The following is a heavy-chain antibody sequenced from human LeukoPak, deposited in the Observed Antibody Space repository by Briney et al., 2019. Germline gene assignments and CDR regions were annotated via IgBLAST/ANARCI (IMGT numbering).Heavy chain of an antibody. CDR2: IYYSGST. D-gene: IGHD6-19*01. Sequence: SETLSLTCTVSGGSISSGSYYWSWIRQPAGKGLEWIGSIYYSGSTYYNPSLKSRVTISVDTSKNQFSLKLSSVTAADTAVYYCARGGAGYSSGWYFGHYYYYMDVWGKGTTVTVSS. J-gene: IGHJ6*03. CDR1: GGSISSGSYY. V-gene: IGHV4-39*07. CDR3: ARGGAGYSSGWYFGHYYYYMDV.